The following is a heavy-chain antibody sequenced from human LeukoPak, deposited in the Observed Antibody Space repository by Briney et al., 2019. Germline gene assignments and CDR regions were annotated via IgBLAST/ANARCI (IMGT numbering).Heavy chain of an antibody. D-gene: IGHD6-13*01. CDR2: INHSGST. CDR3: AXXXXRLEAGGTPFDS. Sequence: PSETLSLTCAVYGGSFSSYYWSWIRQPPGKGLEWIGEINHSGSTNYNPSLKSRVTISVDTSTNQFSLKVSSVTAADTAMYYCAXXXXRLEAGGTPFDSWGQGTLVTVSS. V-gene: IGHV4-34*01. J-gene: IGHJ4*02. CDR1: GGSFSSYY.